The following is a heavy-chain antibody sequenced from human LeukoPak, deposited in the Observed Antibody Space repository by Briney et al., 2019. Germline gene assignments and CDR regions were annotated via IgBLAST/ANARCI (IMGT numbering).Heavy chain of an antibody. CDR2: ISWNSGSI. J-gene: IGHJ3*02. CDR3: AKGVSGDYGAFDI. Sequence: GGSLRLSCAASGFTFDDYAMQWVRQAPGKGGEGVGGISWNSGSIVYADSVKGRFTISRDNPKNSLYLQMNSLRAEDMALYYCAKGVSGDYGAFDIWGQGTMVTVSS. V-gene: IGHV3-9*03. D-gene: IGHD4-17*01. CDR1: GFTFDDYA.